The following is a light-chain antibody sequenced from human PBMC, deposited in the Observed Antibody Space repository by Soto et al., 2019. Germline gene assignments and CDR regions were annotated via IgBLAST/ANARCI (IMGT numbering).Light chain of an antibody. CDR1: QSVGKY. CDR3: QQYGYSRT. V-gene: IGKV3-20*01. Sequence: DIVMTQSPGTLSLSPGERATLSCRASQSVGKYLVWYQQKPGQAPRLLIYGSSSRATDIPDRFSGSGSGTDFTLTISTLEPEDFAIYYCQQYGYSRTFGQGTKVDI. J-gene: IGKJ1*01. CDR2: GSS.